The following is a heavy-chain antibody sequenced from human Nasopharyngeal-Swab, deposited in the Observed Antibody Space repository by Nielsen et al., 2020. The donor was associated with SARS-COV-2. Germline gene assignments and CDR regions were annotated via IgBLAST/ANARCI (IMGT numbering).Heavy chain of an antibody. CDR3: ATWMTAHFDY. CDR1: GFTFSSYG. Sequence: GGSLRLSCAASGFTFSSYGMHWVRQAPGQGLEWVSTVDYDGVRTHYADSVEGRFIISRDNSRNTAYLQIKSLRVEDAAVYYCATWMTAHFDYWGQGTLAT. D-gene: IGHD5-18*01. J-gene: IGHJ4*02. CDR2: VDYDGVRT. V-gene: IGHV3-23*01.